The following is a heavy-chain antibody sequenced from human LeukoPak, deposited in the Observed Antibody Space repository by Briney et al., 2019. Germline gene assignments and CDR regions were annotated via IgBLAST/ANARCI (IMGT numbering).Heavy chain of an antibody. CDR3: ARGKVFDY. J-gene: IGHJ4*02. CDR2: INHSGST. Sequence: SETLSLTCAVYGGSFSGYYWSWIRQPPGKGLEWIGEINHSGSTNYNPSLKSRVTISVDTSKNQFSLKLSSVTAADTAVYYCARGKVFDYWGQGTLVAVSS. CDR1: GGSFSGYY. V-gene: IGHV4-34*01.